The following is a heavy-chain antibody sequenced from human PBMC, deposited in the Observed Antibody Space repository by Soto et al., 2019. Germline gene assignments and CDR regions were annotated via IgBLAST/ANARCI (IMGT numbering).Heavy chain of an antibody. CDR3: ARVRSYDILTGYDDAFGI. CDR1: GGTFSSYT. V-gene: IGHV1-69*02. Sequence: ASVKVSCTASGGTFSSYTISWVRQAPGQGLEWMGRIIPILGIANYAQKFQGRVTITADKSTSTAYMELSSLRSEDTAVYYCARVRSYDILTGYDDAFGIWGQGTMVTVSS. CDR2: IIPILGIA. D-gene: IGHD3-9*01. J-gene: IGHJ3*02.